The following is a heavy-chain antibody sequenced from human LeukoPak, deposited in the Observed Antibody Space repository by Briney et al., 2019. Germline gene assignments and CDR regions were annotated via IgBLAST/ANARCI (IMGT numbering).Heavy chain of an antibody. V-gene: IGHV3-30*02. CDR1: GFTFSSYG. Sequence: PGGSLRLSCAASGFTFSSYGMHWVRQAPGKGLEWVAFIRYDGSNKYYADSVKGRFTISRDNSKNTLYLQMNSLRAEDTAVYYCAKDASNYGSGSYGYFDYWGQGTLVTVSS. J-gene: IGHJ4*02. CDR3: AKDASNYGSGSYGYFDY. CDR2: IRYDGSNK. D-gene: IGHD3-10*01.